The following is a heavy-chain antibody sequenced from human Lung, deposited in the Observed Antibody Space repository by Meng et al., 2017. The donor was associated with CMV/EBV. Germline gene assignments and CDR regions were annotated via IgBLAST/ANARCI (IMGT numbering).Heavy chain of an antibody. CDR2: FYYRGNS. J-gene: IGHJ4*02. V-gene: IGHV4-59*01. CDR1: GGSINRYY. CDR3: ARGSYLAVEG. Sequence: HLRGEGPGLVKPAETPSPTCTVSGGSINRYYWSWIRQPPGQGLEWLGYFYYRGNSNYNPSLKSRVTISVDTSKNLFSLNLTSVTAADAALYYCARGSYLAVEGWGLGTLVTVSS. D-gene: IGHD2-21*01.